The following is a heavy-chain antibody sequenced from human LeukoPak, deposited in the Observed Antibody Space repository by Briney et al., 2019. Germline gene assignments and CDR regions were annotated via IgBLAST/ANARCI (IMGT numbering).Heavy chain of an antibody. J-gene: IGHJ3*01. D-gene: IGHD1-14*01. Sequence: ASVKVSCKASGYTFTTYDINWVRQATGQGLEWLGWMNPNSGNTGYAQQFQGRVTMTRNTSISTAYMELSSLRSEDTAVYYCAKNAPNTGKFDVWGQGTMVTVSS. CDR3: AKNAPNTGKFDV. CDR1: GYTFTTYD. V-gene: IGHV1-8*01. CDR2: MNPNSGNT.